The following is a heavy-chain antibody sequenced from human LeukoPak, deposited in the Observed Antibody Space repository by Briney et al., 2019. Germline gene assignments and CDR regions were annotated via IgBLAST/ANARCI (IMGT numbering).Heavy chain of an antibody. CDR3: ARGGIVGSAFDI. V-gene: IGHV1-69*13. D-gene: IGHD3-16*02. J-gene: IGHJ3*02. CDR1: GYTFTSYD. CDR2: IIPIFGTA. Sequence: ASVKVSCKASGYTFTSYDFNWVRQATGQRPEWMGGIIPIFGTANYAQKFQGRVTITADESTSTAYMELSSLRSEDTAVYYCARGGIVGSAFDIWGQGTMVTVSS.